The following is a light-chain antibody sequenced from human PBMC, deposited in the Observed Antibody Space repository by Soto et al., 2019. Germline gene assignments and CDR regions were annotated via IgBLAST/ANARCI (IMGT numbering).Light chain of an antibody. J-gene: IGLJ1*01. Sequence: VLTQPPSASGTPGQRVTISCSGSSSNIGSNYVYWYQQLPGTAPKLLIYSNNQRPSGVPDRFSGSKSGTSASLAISGLRSEDEADYYCAAWDDSLSGFNVFGTGTKVTVL. V-gene: IGLV1-47*02. CDR1: SSNIGSNY. CDR3: AAWDDSLSGFNV. CDR2: SNN.